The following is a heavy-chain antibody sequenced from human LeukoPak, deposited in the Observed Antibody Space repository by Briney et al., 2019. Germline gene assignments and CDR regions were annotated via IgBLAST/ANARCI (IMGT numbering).Heavy chain of an antibody. CDR2: IYSGGST. D-gene: IGHD6-19*01. J-gene: IGHJ4*02. V-gene: IGHV3-66*01. CDR3: ARGPQWLVPPVYFDY. Sequence: GGSLRLSCAASGFTFSNYAMSWVRQVPGKGLEWVSVIYSGGSTYYADSVKGRFTISRDNSKNTLYLQMNSLRAEDAAVYYCARGPQWLVPPVYFDYWGQGTLVTVSS. CDR1: GFTFSNYA.